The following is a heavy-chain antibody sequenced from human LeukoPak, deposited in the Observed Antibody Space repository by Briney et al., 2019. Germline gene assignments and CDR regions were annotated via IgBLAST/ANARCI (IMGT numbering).Heavy chain of an antibody. J-gene: IGHJ4*02. Sequence: GGSLRLSCAYSAFNSTDYGMDWVRQAPGKGLECVAVITHDGSDKYYADSVKGRFSISRDNSKNIVYLQMNSLRPEDTAIYFCAKVGGRSWFYFDSWGQGTVVTVSS. D-gene: IGHD6-13*01. CDR2: ITHDGSDK. CDR3: AKVGGRSWFYFDS. V-gene: IGHV3-30*18. CDR1: AFNSTDYG.